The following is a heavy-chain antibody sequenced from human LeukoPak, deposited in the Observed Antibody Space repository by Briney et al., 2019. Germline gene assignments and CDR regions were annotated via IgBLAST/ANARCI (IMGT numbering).Heavy chain of an antibody. J-gene: IGHJ5*02. Sequence: GGSLRLSCAASGFTFSSYAMNWVRQAPGKGLEWVAVISYDGSDNYYRDSVKGRFTISRDNSKNTLYLQMNSLRTEDTAVYYCAKDRGGSGSYLFSWGQGTLVTVSS. CDR1: GFTFSSYA. CDR3: AKDRGGSGSYLFS. D-gene: IGHD3-10*01. V-gene: IGHV3-30*18. CDR2: ISYDGSDN.